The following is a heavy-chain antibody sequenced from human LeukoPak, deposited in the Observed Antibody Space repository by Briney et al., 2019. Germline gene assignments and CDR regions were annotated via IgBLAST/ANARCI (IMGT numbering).Heavy chain of an antibody. Sequence: VGSLRLSCAASGFTFDDFGMSWVRQAPGKGLEWVSGINWNGGSTGYADSVKGRFTISRDNGKNSLYLQMNSLRAEDTALYYCARGSEVVTAIPWYFDYWGQGTLVTVSS. CDR1: GFTFDDFG. CDR3: ARGSEVVTAIPWYFDY. CDR2: INWNGGST. D-gene: IGHD2-21*02. V-gene: IGHV3-20*04. J-gene: IGHJ4*02.